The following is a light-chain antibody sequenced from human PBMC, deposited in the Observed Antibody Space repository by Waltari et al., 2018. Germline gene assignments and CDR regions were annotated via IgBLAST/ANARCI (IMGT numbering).Light chain of an antibody. CDR1: GAAVARSDF. V-gene: IGLV2-14*03. CDR3: SSYTVTNTLV. J-gene: IGLJ3*02. CDR2: DVI. Sequence: QSALTPPASVSGSPGQSITISCTRTGAAVARSDFVSWYHQHPGKAPKLFIYDVINRPSGVSIRFSGSKSGNTASLTISGLQAEDEADYYCSSYTVTNTLVFGGGTKVAVL.